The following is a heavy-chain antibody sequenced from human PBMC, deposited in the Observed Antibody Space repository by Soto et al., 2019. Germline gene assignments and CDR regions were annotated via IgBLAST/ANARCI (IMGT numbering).Heavy chain of an antibody. Sequence: GGSLRLSCAASAFTISSFAVSWVRQAAGKGLECVSAISDSGASTFYADSVKGRFTISRDNSKNTLYLQMNSLRAEDTAIYYCAINRYDFWSAFGIWGQGTMVTVSS. CDR3: AINRYDFWSAFGI. D-gene: IGHD3-3*01. CDR2: ISDSGAST. J-gene: IGHJ3*02. CDR1: AFTISSFA. V-gene: IGHV3-23*01.